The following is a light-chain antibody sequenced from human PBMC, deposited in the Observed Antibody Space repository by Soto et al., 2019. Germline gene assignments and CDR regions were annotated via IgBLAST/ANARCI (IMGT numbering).Light chain of an antibody. Sequence: EIVTTQSPATLSVSPGERATLSCRASQSVSSNLAWYQQKPGQAPRPLIYGVSSRATGIPDRFSGSGSGTDFTLTISRLEPEDFAVYYCQQYDSSPRTFGQGTKVDI. V-gene: IGKV3-20*01. J-gene: IGKJ1*01. CDR2: GVS. CDR1: QSVSSN. CDR3: QQYDSSPRT.